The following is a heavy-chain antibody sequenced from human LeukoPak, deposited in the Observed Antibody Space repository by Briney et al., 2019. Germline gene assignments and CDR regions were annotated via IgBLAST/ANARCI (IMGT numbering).Heavy chain of an antibody. D-gene: IGHD3-10*01. J-gene: IGHJ4*02. V-gene: IGHV3-48*03. CDR2: ISSSGSNK. Sequence: GGALRLSCAGSAFTFSRYEMNWVSQAPGKGLEWVSYISSSGSNKQYADSVKGGLTISRDKAKKSLYMQMNRLREEGTAVYYFARDWFKTHDYWGQGTLVTASS. CDR1: AFTFSRYE. CDR3: ARDWFKTHDY.